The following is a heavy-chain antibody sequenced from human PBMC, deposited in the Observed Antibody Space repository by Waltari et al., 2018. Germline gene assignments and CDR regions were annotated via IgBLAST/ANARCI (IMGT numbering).Heavy chain of an antibody. CDR2: ISHGESER. CDR3: AKGGVVVPAERDWFDP. V-gene: IGHV3-30*18. J-gene: IGHJ5*02. D-gene: IGHD2-2*01. Sequence: QVQLVESGGGVVQPGRSLRLSCAASGFTFSDYAMHWVRQAPGKGLEWVAVISHGESERNYADSVKGRFTISRDNSKNTVSLQMNSLRAEDTALYYCAKGGVVVPAERDWFDPWGQGTLVTVSP. CDR1: GFTFSDYA.